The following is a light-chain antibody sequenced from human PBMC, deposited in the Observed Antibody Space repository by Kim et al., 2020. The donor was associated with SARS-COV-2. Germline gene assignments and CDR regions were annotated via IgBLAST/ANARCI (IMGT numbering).Light chain of an antibody. CDR2: DVT. J-gene: IGLJ3*02. V-gene: IGLV2-14*03. Sequence: GQSITISCTGTSSDIGLYNYVSWYQLHPGKAPKLLIYDVTKRPSGVSDRFAGSKSGNTASLSISGLQTEDESEYFCTSYTSTNSLVFGGGTKLTVL. CDR3: TSYTSTNSLV. CDR1: SSDIGLYNY.